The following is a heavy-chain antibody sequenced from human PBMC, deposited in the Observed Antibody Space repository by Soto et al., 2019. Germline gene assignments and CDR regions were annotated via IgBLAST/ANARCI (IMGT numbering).Heavy chain of an antibody. CDR3: ARGTYFDY. CDR1: GYIMTTYG. J-gene: IGHJ4*02. V-gene: IGHV1-18*01. CDR2: ISAYNDHT. Sequence: QVQLVQSGTEVKKPGASVKVSCKASGYIMTTYGVSWVRQAPGQGLEWVGWISAYNDHTNYAQKFQGRVTMTTHTSTSTAYMELRSLRSDDTAVYYCARGTYFDYWGQGTLVTVSS. D-gene: IGHD1-1*01.